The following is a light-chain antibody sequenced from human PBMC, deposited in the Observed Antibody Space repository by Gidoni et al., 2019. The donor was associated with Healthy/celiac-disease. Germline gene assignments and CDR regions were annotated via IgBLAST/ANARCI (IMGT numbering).Light chain of an antibody. V-gene: IGKV3-11*01. CDR1: QSVSSY. CDR3: QQRSNWPTWT. CDR2: DAS. J-gene: IGKJ1*01. Sequence: IVLTQSPATLSLSPGERATLSCRASQSVSSYLAWYQQKPGQAPRLLIYDASSGSGTDFTLTISSLEPEDFAVYYCQQRSNWPTWTFGQGTKVEIK.